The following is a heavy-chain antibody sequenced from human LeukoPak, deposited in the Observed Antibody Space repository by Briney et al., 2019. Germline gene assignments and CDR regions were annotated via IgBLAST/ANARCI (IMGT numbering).Heavy chain of an antibody. D-gene: IGHD6-13*01. CDR3: ARERIAAAGSLLYYYGMDV. J-gene: IGHJ6*02. CDR1: GGTFSSYA. V-gene: IGHV1-69*13. Sequence: ASVKVSCKASGGTFSSYAISWVRQAPGQGLEWMGGIIPIFGTANYAQKFQGRVTITADESTSTAYMELSSLRSEDTAVYYCARERIAAAGSLLYYYGMDVWGQGTTVTVSS. CDR2: IIPIFGTA.